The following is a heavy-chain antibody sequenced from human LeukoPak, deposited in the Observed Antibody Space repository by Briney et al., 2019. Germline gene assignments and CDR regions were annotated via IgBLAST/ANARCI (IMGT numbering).Heavy chain of an antibody. V-gene: IGHV3-33*06. Sequence: GGSLRLSCAASGFTFSRDGTHWVRQAPGKGLEWVAVIWYDGSKKYYADSVKGRFTISRDNSKNTLYLQMNSLRAEDTAVYYCAKGTTVTQKAGTFGYWGQGTLVTVSS. CDR2: IWYDGSKK. J-gene: IGHJ4*02. D-gene: IGHD4-17*01. CDR1: GFTFSRDG. CDR3: AKGTTVTQKAGTFGY.